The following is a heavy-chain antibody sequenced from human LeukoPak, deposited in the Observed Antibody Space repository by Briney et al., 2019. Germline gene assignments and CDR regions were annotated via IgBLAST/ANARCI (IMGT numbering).Heavy chain of an antibody. V-gene: IGHV1-69*05. CDR2: IIPIFGTA. J-gene: IGHJ4*02. Sequence: SVKVSCKASGGTFSSYAISWVRQAPGQGLEWMGRIIPIFGTANYAQKFQGRVTITTDESTSTAYMELSSLRSEDTAVYYCARVGHSTRLQTYYFDYGSQGTLVTVSS. CDR3: ARVGHSTRLQTYYFDY. D-gene: IGHD2-15*01. CDR1: GGTFSSYA.